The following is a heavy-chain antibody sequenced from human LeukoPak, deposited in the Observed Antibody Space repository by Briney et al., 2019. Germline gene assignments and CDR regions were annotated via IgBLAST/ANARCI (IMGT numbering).Heavy chain of an antibody. J-gene: IGHJ4*02. CDR2: IYYSGTT. Sequence: SETLSLTCTVSGGSISSYYWSWIRQPPGKGLEWIGYIYYSGTTNYNPSLKSRVTISVDTSKKQFSLKVSSVTAADTAVYYCARRQLIWAANDYWGQGTLVTVSS. V-gene: IGHV4-59*12. CDR3: ARRQLIWAANDY. CDR1: GGSISSYY. D-gene: IGHD1-1*01.